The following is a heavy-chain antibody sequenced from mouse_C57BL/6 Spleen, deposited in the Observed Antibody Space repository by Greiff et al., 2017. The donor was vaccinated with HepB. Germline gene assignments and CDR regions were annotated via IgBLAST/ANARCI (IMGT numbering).Heavy chain of an antibody. CDR3: AKTDYDGYYVSYAMDY. D-gene: IGHD2-3*01. V-gene: IGHV2-5*01. J-gene: IGHJ4*01. CDR1: GFSLTSYG. CDR2: IWRGGST. Sequence: VQLQQSGPGLVQPSQRLSITCTVSGFSLTSYGVHWVRQSPGKGLEWLGVIWRGGSTDYNAAFMSRLSITKDNSKSQVFFKMNSLQADDTAIYYCAKTDYDGYYVSYAMDYWGQGTSVTVSS.